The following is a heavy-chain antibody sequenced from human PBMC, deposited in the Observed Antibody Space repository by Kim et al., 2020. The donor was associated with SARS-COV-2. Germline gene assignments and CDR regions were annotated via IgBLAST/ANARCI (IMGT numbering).Heavy chain of an antibody. CDR2: VHYSGTT. Sequence: SETLSLTCTVSGDPMRSSGYYWGWVRQPPGKGLEWLGTVHYSGTTYYNPSLKSRVTISVDTSKNHFYLRLNSVTATDMAVYYCARHTPAVVYNADAFDVWGQGTMVTVSS. V-gene: IGHV4-39*01. D-gene: IGHD2-15*01. CDR1: GDPMRSSGYY. CDR3: ARHTPAVVYNADAFDV. J-gene: IGHJ3*01.